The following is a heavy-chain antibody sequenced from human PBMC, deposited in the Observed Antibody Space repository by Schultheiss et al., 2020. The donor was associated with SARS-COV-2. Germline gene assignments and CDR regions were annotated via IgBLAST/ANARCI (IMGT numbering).Heavy chain of an antibody. CDR1: GDSISNRDYY. D-gene: IGHD3-22*01. V-gene: IGHV4-31*03. Sequence: SETLSLTCTVSGDSISNRDYYWSWIRQHPGKGPEWIGYIFYSGTTYYNPSLRSRLTISVDTSKNQFSLKLSSVTAADTAVYYCVRDSDSSGYWGWFDPWGQGTLITVAS. J-gene: IGHJ5*02. CDR2: IFYSGTT. CDR3: VRDSDSSGYWGWFDP.